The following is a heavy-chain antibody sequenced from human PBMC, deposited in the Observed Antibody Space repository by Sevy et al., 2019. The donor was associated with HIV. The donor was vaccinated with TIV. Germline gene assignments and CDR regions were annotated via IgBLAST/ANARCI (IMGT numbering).Heavy chain of an antibody. CDR2: ISGSSNIT. J-gene: IGHJ6*02. CDR1: GFTFSKYS. Sequence: GGSLRLSCAASGFTFSKYSMNWVRQAPGKGLEWVSYISGSSNITYYADSVKGRFTISRDNADNSLYLQMNSLRDEDTAVYYCARPKGVYDYYGMDAWGQGTTVTVSS. D-gene: IGHD3-16*01. V-gene: IGHV3-48*02. CDR3: ARPKGVYDYYGMDA.